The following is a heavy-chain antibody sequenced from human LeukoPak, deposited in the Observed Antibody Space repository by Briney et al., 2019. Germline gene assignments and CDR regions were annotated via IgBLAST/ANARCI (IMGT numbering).Heavy chain of an antibody. CDR1: GYTFTSYA. V-gene: IGHV1-3*01. J-gene: IGHJ5*02. CDR3: ARSAGYSSGWYIGWFDP. D-gene: IGHD6-19*01. Sequence: ASVKVSCKASGYTFTSYAMHWVRQAPGQRLEWMGWINAGNGNTKYSQKFQGRVTITRDTSVSTAYTELSSLRSEDTAVYYCARSAGYSSGWYIGWFDPWGQGTLGTVSS. CDR2: INAGNGNT.